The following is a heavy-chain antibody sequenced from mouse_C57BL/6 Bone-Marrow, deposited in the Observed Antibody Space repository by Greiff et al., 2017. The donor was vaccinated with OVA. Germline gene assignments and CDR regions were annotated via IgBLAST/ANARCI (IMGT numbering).Heavy chain of an antibody. CDR1: GFNIKDYY. V-gene: IGHV14-2*01. Sequence: EVKLVESGAELVKPGASVKLSCTASGFNIKDYYMHWVKQRTEQGLEWIGRIDPEDGETKYAPKFQGKATITADTSSNTAYLQLSSLTSEDTAVYYCATGIYYYGSSLAYWGQGTLVTVSA. CDR3: ATGIYYYGSSLAY. CDR2: IDPEDGET. D-gene: IGHD1-1*01. J-gene: IGHJ3*01.